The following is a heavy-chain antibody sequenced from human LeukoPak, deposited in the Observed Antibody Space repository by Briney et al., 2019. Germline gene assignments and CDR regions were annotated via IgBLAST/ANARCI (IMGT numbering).Heavy chain of an antibody. J-gene: IGHJ4*02. CDR3: ARDSTLLKVRY. Sequence: SQTLSLTCTVSGDSISSGGYYWSWIRQPPGKGLEWIGYIYHSGSTYYNPSLKSRVTISVVRSKNQFSLKLSSVTAADTAVYYCARDSTLLKVRYWGQGTLVTVSS. D-gene: IGHD2-2*01. V-gene: IGHV4-30-2*01. CDR1: GDSISSGGYY. CDR2: IYHSGST.